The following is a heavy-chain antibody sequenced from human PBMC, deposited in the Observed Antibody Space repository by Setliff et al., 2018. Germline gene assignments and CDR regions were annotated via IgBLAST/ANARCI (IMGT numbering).Heavy chain of an antibody. J-gene: IGHJ4*02. CDR1: GDSMSGAS. V-gene: IGHV4-59*01. CDR2: VFPSGAT. Sequence: SETLSLTCSVSGDSMSGASIWSWIRQPPGRGLEFMGYVFPSGATKYDPSLKSRLTISVDTSKKQFSLKLTSVTAADTAVYFCAKGGTRRYFDYWGLGTLVTVSS. CDR3: AKGGTRRYFDY.